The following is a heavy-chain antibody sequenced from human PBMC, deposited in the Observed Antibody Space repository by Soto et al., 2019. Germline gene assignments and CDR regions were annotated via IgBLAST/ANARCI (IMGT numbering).Heavy chain of an antibody. CDR1: GGTFSSYA. CDR2: IIPIFGTA. J-gene: IGHJ1*01. Sequence: QVQLVQSGAEVKKPGSSVKVSCKASGGTFSSYAISWVRQAPGQGLEWMGGIIPIFGTANYAPKFQGRVTITADESTSTAYMELSSLRSEDTAVYYCASQGDIVVVVAATGAEYFQHWGQGTLVTVSS. V-gene: IGHV1-69*01. CDR3: ASQGDIVVVVAATGAEYFQH. D-gene: IGHD2-15*01.